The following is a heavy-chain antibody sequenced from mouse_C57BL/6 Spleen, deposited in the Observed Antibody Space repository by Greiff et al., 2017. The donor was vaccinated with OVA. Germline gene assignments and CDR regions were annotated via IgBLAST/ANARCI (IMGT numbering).Heavy chain of an antibody. Sequence: VQGVESGAELARPGASVKLSCKASGYTFTSYGISWVKQRTGQGLEWIGEIYPRSGNTYYNEKFKGKATLTADKSSSTAYMELRSLTSEDSAVYFCARRDTYSYWGQGTLVTVSA. CDR1: GYTFTSYG. CDR3: ARRDTYSY. D-gene: IGHD3-3*01. V-gene: IGHV1-81*01. J-gene: IGHJ3*01. CDR2: IYPRSGNT.